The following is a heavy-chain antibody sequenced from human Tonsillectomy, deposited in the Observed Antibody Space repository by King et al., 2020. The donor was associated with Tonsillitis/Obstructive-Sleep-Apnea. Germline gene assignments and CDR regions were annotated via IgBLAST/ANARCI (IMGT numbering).Heavy chain of an antibody. CDR3: ARDASVSGNNAWYDVFDM. V-gene: IGHV3-7*04. Sequence: VQLVESGGGLVQPGGSLRLSCAASGFTFSNYWMTWVRQAPGKGLEWVANIKQDGSDKYYVDSVKGRFTISRDNTKNSLFLQMNSLRAEDTAVYYCARDASVSGNNAWYDVFDMWGQGTTVTVSS. CDR2: IKQDGSDK. CDR1: GFTFSNYW. D-gene: IGHD1/OR15-1a*01. J-gene: IGHJ3*02.